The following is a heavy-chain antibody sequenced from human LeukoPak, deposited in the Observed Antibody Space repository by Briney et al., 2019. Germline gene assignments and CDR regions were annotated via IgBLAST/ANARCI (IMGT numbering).Heavy chain of an antibody. V-gene: IGHV1-69*06. Sequence: SVKVSCKASGGTFSSYAISWVRQAPGQGLEWMGGIIPIFGTANYAQKFQGRVTITADKSTSTAYMELSSLRSEDTAGYYCARDFGYGELYDYWGQGTLVTVSS. D-gene: IGHD4-17*01. CDR2: IIPIFGTA. CDR3: ARDFGYGELYDY. J-gene: IGHJ4*02. CDR1: GGTFSSYA.